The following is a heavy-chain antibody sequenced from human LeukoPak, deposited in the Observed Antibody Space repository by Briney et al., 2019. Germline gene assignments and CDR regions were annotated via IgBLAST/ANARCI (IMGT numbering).Heavy chain of an antibody. V-gene: IGHV4-59*01. CDR2: IYYSGST. CDR3: ARRAAARFDP. Sequence: KPSETLSLTCTVSGRSISSYYWSWIRQPPGKGLEWIGYIYYSGSTNYNPSLKSRVTISVDTSKNQFSLKLSSVTAADTAVCYCARRAAARFDPWGQGTLVTVSS. D-gene: IGHD2-15*01. J-gene: IGHJ5*02. CDR1: GRSISSYY.